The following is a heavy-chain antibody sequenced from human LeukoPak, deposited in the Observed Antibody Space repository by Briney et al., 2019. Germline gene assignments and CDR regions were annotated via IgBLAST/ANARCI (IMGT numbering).Heavy chain of an antibody. J-gene: IGHJ4*02. CDR3: ARKSKWSYYVDY. D-gene: IGHD3-10*01. V-gene: IGHV4-34*01. CDR1: GGSFSGYY. Sequence: SEILSLTCAVYGGSFSGYYWSWIRQPPGKGLEWIGEINHSGSTNYNPSLKSRVTISVDTSKNQFSLKLSSVTAADTAVYCCARKSKWSYYVDYWGQGTLVTVSS. CDR2: INHSGST.